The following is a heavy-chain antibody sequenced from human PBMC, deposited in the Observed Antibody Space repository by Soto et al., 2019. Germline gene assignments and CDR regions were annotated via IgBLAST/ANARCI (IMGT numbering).Heavy chain of an antibody. V-gene: IGHV3-33*01. CDR3: ARDPYYSSTSCYYYFDY. Sequence: GGSLRLSCTASGFTFSSYGMHWVRQAPGKGLEWVAVIWYDGFNKYYADSVKGRSTISRDNSKNTLYLQMNSLRAEDTAVYYCARDPYYSSTSCYYYFDYWGQGTLVTVSS. J-gene: IGHJ4*02. CDR1: GFTFSSYG. CDR2: IWYDGFNK. D-gene: IGHD2-2*01.